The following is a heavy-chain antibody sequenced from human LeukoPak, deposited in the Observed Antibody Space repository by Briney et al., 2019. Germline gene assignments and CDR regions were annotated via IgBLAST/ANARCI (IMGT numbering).Heavy chain of an antibody. CDR1: GYTFTGYY. CDR3: AVTWPITGTDY. V-gene: IGHV1-2*06. J-gene: IGHJ4*02. CDR2: INPNSGGT. D-gene: IGHD1-20*01. Sequence: ASVKVSCKASGYTFTGYYMHSGRQAPGHGLEWMGRINPNSGGTNYAQKFQGRVTMTRDTSISTAYMELSRLRSDDTAVYYCAVTWPITGTDYWGQGTLVSVSS.